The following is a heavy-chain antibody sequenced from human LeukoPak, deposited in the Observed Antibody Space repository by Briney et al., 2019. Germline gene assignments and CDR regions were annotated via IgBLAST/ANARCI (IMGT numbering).Heavy chain of an antibody. Sequence: PGGSLRLSCAASGFTFSSYAMSWVRQAPGKGLEWVSAISGSGGSTYYADSVKGRFTISRDNSKNTLYLQMNSLRAEGTAVYYCAKSPGRQWLVLFLFDYWGQGTLVTVSS. V-gene: IGHV3-23*01. CDR2: ISGSGGST. CDR3: AKSPGRQWLVLFLFDY. J-gene: IGHJ4*02. D-gene: IGHD6-19*01. CDR1: GFTFSSYA.